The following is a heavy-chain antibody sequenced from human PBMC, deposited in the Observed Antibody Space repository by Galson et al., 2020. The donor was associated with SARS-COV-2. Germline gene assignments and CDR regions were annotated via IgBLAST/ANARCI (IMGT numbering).Heavy chain of an antibody. CDR2: TYYRSQWST. D-gene: IGHD6-13*01. CDR1: GDSVSSNSAA. J-gene: IGHJ3*01. V-gene: IGHV6-1*01. Sequence: SQTLSLTCAISGDSVSSNSAAWNWIRQSPSRGLEWLGRTYYRSQWSTDYAVSVKSRITINPETSKNQFSLQLNSVTPEDTSRYYCAGRVAGAGCLDFWGQGTMVIVSS. CDR3: AGRVAGAGCLDF.